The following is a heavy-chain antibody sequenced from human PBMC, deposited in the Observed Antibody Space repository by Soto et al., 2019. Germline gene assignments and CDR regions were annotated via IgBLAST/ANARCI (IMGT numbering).Heavy chain of an antibody. J-gene: IGHJ3*02. CDR2: IWYDGSNK. Sequence: GSLRLSCAASGFTFSSYGMHWVRQAPGKGLEWVAVIWYDGSNKYYADSVKGRFTISRDNSKNTLYLQMNSLRAEDTAVYYCARPVVTGAFDIWGQGTMVTVSS. CDR1: GFTFSSYG. V-gene: IGHV3-33*01. CDR3: ARPVVTGAFDI. D-gene: IGHD2-21*02.